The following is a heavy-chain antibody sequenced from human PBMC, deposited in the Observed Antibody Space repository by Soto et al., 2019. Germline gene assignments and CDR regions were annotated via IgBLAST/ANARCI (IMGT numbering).Heavy chain of an antibody. D-gene: IGHD1-1*01. CDR2: MNPNSGNT. CDR3: ARDDRQPGYYFDY. J-gene: IGHJ4*02. CDR1: GYTFTSYY. Sequence: ASVKVSCKASGYTFTSYYIHWVRQAPGQGLEWMGWMNPNSGNTGYAQKFQGRVTMTRNTSISTAYMELSSLRSDDTAVYYCARDDRQPGYYFDYWGQGTLVTVSS. V-gene: IGHV1-8*01.